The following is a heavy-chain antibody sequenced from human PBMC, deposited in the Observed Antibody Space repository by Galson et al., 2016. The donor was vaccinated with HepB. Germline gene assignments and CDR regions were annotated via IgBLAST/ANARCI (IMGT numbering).Heavy chain of an antibody. CDR2: IKSDGSSI. CDR1: GFTFSTYW. D-gene: IGHD3-3*01. Sequence: SLRLSCAASGFTFSTYWMHWVRQAPGKGLVWVSRIKSDGSSISHADSVKGRFTISRDNANNTFYLQMNSLRPEDTAVDYCVRAGSYYDFWSGFYTHGMDVWGQGTTVIVSS. J-gene: IGHJ6*02. V-gene: IGHV3-74*01. CDR3: VRAGSYYDFWSGFYTHGMDV.